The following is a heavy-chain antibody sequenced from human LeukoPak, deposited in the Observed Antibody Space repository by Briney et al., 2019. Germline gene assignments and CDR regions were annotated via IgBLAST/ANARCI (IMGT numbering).Heavy chain of an antibody. D-gene: IGHD3-16*01. Sequence: ASVKVSCKGSEYTFTGYYMHWVRQAPGRGLEWMGWINPNSGTTNYAQKFQGRVTVTSDTSIRTAYMELSRLESDDTAVYYCARDLMTTPTWDFDYWGQGTLVTVAS. J-gene: IGHJ4*02. CDR1: EYTFTGYY. V-gene: IGHV1-2*02. CDR2: INPNSGTT. CDR3: ARDLMTTPTWDFDY.